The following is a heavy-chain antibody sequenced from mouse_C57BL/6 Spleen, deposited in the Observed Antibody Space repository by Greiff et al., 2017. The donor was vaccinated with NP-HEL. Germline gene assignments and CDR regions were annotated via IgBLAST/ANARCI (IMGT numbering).Heavy chain of an antibody. CDR2: ISSGSSTI. D-gene: IGHD2-3*01. J-gene: IGHJ3*01. V-gene: IGHV5-17*01. CDR1: GFTFSDYG. CDR3: ATWSLLRFAY. Sequence: EVKLMESGGGLVKPGGSLKLSCAASGFTFSDYGMHWVRQAPEKGLEWVAYISSGSSTIYYADTVKGRFTISRDNAKNTLFLQMTSLRSEDTAMYYCATWSLLRFAYWGQGTLVTVSA.